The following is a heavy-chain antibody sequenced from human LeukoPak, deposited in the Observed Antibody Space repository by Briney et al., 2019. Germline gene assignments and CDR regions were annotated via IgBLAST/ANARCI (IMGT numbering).Heavy chain of an antibody. CDR2: FDPEDGET. Sequence: GASVKVSCKVSGYTLPELSMHWGGQGPGKGVEWMGGFDPEDGETIYAQKLQGRVTMTTDTSTSTAYMELSSLRSEDTAVYYCARGFTVYRLSLDYWGQGTLVTVSS. CDR3: ARGFTVYRLSLDY. J-gene: IGHJ4*02. V-gene: IGHV1-24*01. D-gene: IGHD3-16*02. CDR1: GYTLPELS.